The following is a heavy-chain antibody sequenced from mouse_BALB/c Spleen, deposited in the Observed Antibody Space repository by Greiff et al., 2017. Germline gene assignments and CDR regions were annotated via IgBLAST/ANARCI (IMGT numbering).Heavy chain of an antibody. CDR2: ISSGGSYT. J-gene: IGHJ4*01. CDR3: ARVGGNYDAMDY. D-gene: IGHD1-1*02. V-gene: IGHV5-9-1*01. CDR1: GFTFSSYA. Sequence: EVMLVESGGGLVKPGGSLKLSCAASGFTFSSYAMSWVRQTPEKRLEWVATISSGGSYTYYPDSVKGRFTISRDNAKNTLYLQMSSLRSEDTAMYYCARVGGNYDAMDYWGQGTSVTVSS.